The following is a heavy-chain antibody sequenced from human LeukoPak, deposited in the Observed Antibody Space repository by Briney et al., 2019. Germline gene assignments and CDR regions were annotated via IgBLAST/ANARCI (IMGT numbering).Heavy chain of an antibody. V-gene: IGHV4-39*01. D-gene: IGHD3-10*01. Sequence: SETLSLTCTVSGGSISSSSYYWGWIRRPPGKGLEWLGSIYYSGSSYYNPSLKSRDTISVDTSKNQFSLKLSSVTAADTAVYYCARQSWFGELDFYYFDYWGQGTLVTVSS. CDR2: IYYSGSS. CDR3: ARQSWFGELDFYYFDY. J-gene: IGHJ4*02. CDR1: GGSISSSSYY.